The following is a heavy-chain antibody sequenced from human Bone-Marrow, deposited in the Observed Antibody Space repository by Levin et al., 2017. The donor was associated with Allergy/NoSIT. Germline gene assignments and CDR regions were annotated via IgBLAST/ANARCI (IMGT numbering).Heavy chain of an antibody. D-gene: IGHD6-25*01. Sequence: ASETLSLTCTVSGGSISNYYWSWIRQPPGKGLEWIGYIYYSGSTNYNPSLKSRVTISVDTSKNQFSLEVSSVTAADTAVYYCARRASGWYFDYWGQGTLVTVSS. CDR1: GGSISNYY. V-gene: IGHV4-59*08. CDR2: IYYSGST. J-gene: IGHJ4*02. CDR3: ARRASGWYFDY.